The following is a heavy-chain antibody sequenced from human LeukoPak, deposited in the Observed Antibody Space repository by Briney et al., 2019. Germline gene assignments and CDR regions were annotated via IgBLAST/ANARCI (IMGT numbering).Heavy chain of an antibody. D-gene: IGHD3-10*01. Sequence: KPSETLSLTCAVYGGSFSGYYWSWIRQPPGKGLEWIGEINHSGSTNYNPSLKSRVTISVDTSKNQFSLKLSSVTAADTAVYFCARYNRDSGGYGMDVWGQGTTVTVSS. V-gene: IGHV4-34*01. CDR3: ARYNRDSGGYGMDV. CDR2: INHSGST. J-gene: IGHJ6*02. CDR1: GGSFSGYY.